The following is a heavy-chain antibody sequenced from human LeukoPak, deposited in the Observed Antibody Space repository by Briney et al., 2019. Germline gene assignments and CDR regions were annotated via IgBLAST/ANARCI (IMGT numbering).Heavy chain of an antibody. CDR3: ARDGGPNNYWFDP. CDR2: ISHSGIT. D-gene: IGHD1-20*01. V-gene: IGHV4-34*01. Sequence: SETPSLTCTIYGESFKTYYGLWVRQPPAEELEWIREISHSGITNYNPSLKCRVTFSVDMSKNQFSPWLSSGTAAATDMYSCARDGGPNNYWFDPWGQGAVVSVFS. CDR1: GESFKTYY. J-gene: IGHJ5*02.